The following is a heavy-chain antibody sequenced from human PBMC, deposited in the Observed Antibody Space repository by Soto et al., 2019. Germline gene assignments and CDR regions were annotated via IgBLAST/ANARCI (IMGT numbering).Heavy chain of an antibody. V-gene: IGHV4-39*01. Sequence: SQTLSLTCTVSGGSISSSSYYWGWIRQPPGKGLEWIGSIYYSGSTYYNPSLKSRVTISVDTSKNQFSLKLSSVTAADTAVYYCARHQAKTYDYIWGSYRSPDAFDIWGQGTMVTVSS. J-gene: IGHJ3*02. CDR2: IYYSGST. CDR1: GGSISSSSYY. D-gene: IGHD3-16*02. CDR3: ARHQAKTYDYIWGSYRSPDAFDI.